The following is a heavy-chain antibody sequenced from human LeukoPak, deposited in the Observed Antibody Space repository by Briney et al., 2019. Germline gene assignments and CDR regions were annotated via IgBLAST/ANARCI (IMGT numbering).Heavy chain of an antibody. CDR1: GFRFYNTW. J-gene: IGHJ2*01. CDR3: TTAPQVIVEVANEAFQVWGHGTVVRVSTASTKGPSNFNF. D-gene: IGHD3-22*01. Sequence: GGSLRLSCAASGFRFYNTWMSWVRQAPGKGLEWVGRIKSRNDGGTTDYSAPVKGRFTISRDDSKNTLYLEIKNLNTEDTAVYYCTTAPQVIVEVANEAFQVWGHGTVVRVSTASTKGPSNFNF. V-gene: IGHV3-15*01. CDR2: IKSRNDGGTT.